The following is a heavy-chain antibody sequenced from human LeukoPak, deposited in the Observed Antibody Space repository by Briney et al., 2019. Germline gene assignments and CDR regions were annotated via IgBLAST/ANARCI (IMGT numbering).Heavy chain of an antibody. D-gene: IGHD3-16*01. CDR3: ARTKGLGGAVYFDY. CDR2: INHSGST. V-gene: IGHV4-34*01. CDR1: GGSFSGYY. J-gene: IGHJ4*02. Sequence: PSGTLSLTCAVSGGSFSGYYWSWIRQPPGKGLEWIGEINHSGSTNYNPSLKSRVTISEDTSKNQFSLKLTSVTAADTAVYYCARTKGLGGAVYFDYWGQGTLVTVSS.